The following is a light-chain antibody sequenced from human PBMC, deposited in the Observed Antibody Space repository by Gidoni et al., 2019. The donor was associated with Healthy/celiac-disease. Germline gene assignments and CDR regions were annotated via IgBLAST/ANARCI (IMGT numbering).Light chain of an antibody. CDR1: SSDFGGYNY. CDR2: EVS. Sequence: QSALTQPASVSGSPGQSITISCPGTSSDFGGYNYVSWYQHHPGKAPKLMIYEVSNRPSGVSNRFSGSKSGNTASLTISGLQAEDEADYYCSSYTSSSTVVFGGGTKLTV. V-gene: IGLV2-14*01. CDR3: SSYTSSSTVV. J-gene: IGLJ2*01.